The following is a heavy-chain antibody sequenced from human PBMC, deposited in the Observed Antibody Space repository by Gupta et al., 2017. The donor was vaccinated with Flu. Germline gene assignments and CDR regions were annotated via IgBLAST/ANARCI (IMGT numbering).Heavy chain of an antibody. CDR1: GASVGSTNYY. CDR2: VYYTGSA. Sequence: QLHLQESGPGLVKPSETLSLICSVSGASVGSTNYYWDWIRQSPGKGLEWIGSVYYTGSANYNPSLKSRVTMSVDTSKNHFSLKVTSVTAADTAIYYCASYTFVTYYYGSGNFDYWGQGARVTVAS. V-gene: IGHV4-39*02. J-gene: IGHJ4*02. D-gene: IGHD3-10*01. CDR3: ASYTFVTYYYGSGNFDY.